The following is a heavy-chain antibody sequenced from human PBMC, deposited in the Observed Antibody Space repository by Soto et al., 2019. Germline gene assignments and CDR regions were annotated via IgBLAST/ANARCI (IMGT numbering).Heavy chain of an antibody. CDR1: GASISSFN. J-gene: IGHJ2*01. CDR2: LNIAGTI. Sequence: SETLSLTCSVSGASISSFNWNLVRQPAGKGPEWVGRLNIAGTINYNPSPKSRITMSMDTSKNQISLHLRSVTAADTAIYYCARDRGEYTSSWFWYFSHWGHGTMVTVSS. CDR3: ARDRGEYTSSWFWYFSH. D-gene: IGHD6-13*01. V-gene: IGHV4-4*07.